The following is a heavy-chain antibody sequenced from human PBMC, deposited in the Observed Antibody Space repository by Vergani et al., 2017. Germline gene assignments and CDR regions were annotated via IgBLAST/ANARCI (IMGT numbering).Heavy chain of an antibody. V-gene: IGHV1-46*01. J-gene: IGHJ4*02. D-gene: IGHD2-2*02. CDR1: GYTFTSYY. CDR3: TTQQLLYDLFDC. CDR2: INPSGGST. Sequence: QVQLVQSGAEVKKPGASVKVSCKASGYTFTSYYMHWVRQAPGQGLEWMGIINPSGGSTSYAQKFQGRVTMTRDTSTSTVYMELSSLRSEDTAVYYCTTQQLLYDLFDCWGQGIMVTVAS.